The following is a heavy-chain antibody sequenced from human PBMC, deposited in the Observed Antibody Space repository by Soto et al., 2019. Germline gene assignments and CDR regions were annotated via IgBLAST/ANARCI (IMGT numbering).Heavy chain of an antibody. CDR2: IWYDGSNK. D-gene: IGHD2-15*01. J-gene: IGHJ5*02. CDR3: VRDTPGYAIDP. CDR1: GFTFSTYG. V-gene: IGHV3-33*01. Sequence: QVQLVESGGGVVQPGRSLRLSCAASGFTFSTYGMHWVRQAPGKGLEWVAVIWYDGSNKYYADSVKGRFTVSRDNSKNTLYLQMNSLRAEDTAVYYCVRDTPGYAIDPWGQGTLVTVSS.